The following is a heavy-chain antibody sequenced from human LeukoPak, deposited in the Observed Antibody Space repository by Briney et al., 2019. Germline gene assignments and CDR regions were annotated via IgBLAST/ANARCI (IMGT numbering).Heavy chain of an antibody. CDR2: IYPGDSDT. J-gene: IGHJ5*02. V-gene: IGHV5-51*01. CDR3: ARRRYSSGSGVEFDP. Sequence: GESLKISCKGSGYSFTSYWIGWLRQMPGKGREWMVIIYPGDSDTRYSPSFQGQVTISADKSISTAYLQWSSLRASDTAMYYCARRRYSSGSGVEFDPWGQGTLVTVSS. CDR1: GYSFTSYW. D-gene: IGHD6-25*01.